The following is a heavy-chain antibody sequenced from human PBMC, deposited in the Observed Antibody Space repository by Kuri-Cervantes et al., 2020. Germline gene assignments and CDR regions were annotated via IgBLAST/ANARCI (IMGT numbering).Heavy chain of an antibody. CDR1: GFTFSSYS. Sequence: GESLKISCAASGFTFSSYSMNWVRQAPGKGLEWVSYISSSGSTIYYADSVKGRLTISRDNAKNSLYLQMNSLRAEDTAVYYCARVSGYYDSSVPSRLFYYYGMDVWGQGTTVTVSS. J-gene: IGHJ6*02. V-gene: IGHV3-48*04. D-gene: IGHD3-22*01. CDR3: ARVSGYYDSSVPSRLFYYYGMDV. CDR2: ISSSGSTI.